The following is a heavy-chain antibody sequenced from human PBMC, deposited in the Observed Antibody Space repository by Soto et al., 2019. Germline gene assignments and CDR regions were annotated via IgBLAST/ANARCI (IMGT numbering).Heavy chain of an antibody. Sequence: QVQLVQSGGEVKKPGASVKVSCKASGYTFTSYGISWVRQAPGQGLEWMGWISGYNGKTNNAQKVQDRVTMTTDTSTIPVYMELRSLRSDDTAVYYCPREGDVPYYYYGMDVWGQGTTVTFSS. V-gene: IGHV1-18*01. D-gene: IGHD2-21*02. J-gene: IGHJ6*02. CDR2: ISGYNGKT. CDR3: PREGDVPYYYYGMDV. CDR1: GYTFTSYG.